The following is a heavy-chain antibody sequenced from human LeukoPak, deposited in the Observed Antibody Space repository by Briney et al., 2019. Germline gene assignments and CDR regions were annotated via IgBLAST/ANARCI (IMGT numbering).Heavy chain of an antibody. D-gene: IGHD6-13*01. J-gene: IGHJ4*02. CDR2: ISSSSSTI. CDR3: ARAPSSSWYGAYYLDY. Sequence: PGGFLRLSCAASGFTFSSYSMNWVRQAPGKGLEWVSYISSSSSTIYYADSVKGRFTISRDNAKNSLYLQMNSLRAEDTAVYYCARAPSSSWYGAYYLDYWGQGTLVTVSS. CDR1: GFTFSSYS. V-gene: IGHV3-48*01.